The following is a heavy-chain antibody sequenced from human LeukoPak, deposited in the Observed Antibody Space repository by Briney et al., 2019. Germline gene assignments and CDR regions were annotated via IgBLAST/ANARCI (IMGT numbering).Heavy chain of an antibody. CDR1: GFTFSSYG. Sequence: QTGGSLRLPCAASGFTFSSYGMHWVRQAPGKGLEWVAVISYDGSNKYYADSVKGRFTISRDNSKNTLYLQMNSLRAEDTAVYYCTRVPDTGPSFDYWGQGTLVTVSS. CDR3: TRVPDTGPSFDY. J-gene: IGHJ4*02. V-gene: IGHV3-30*03. CDR2: ISYDGSNK. D-gene: IGHD2-8*02.